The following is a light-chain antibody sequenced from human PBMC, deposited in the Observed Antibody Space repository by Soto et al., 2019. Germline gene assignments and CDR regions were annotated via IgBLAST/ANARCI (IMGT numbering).Light chain of an antibody. V-gene: IGKV3-11*01. CDR1: QSVSSY. J-gene: IGKJ5*01. CDR2: DAS. Sequence: KQSAAAVSVSKGERATLSCRASQSVSSYLAWYQQKPGQAPRLLIYDASNRATGIPDRFSGSGSGTDFTLTISRLVPEDFAVYYCQQRSNWPSTTFGQGTRLEI. CDR3: QQRSNWPSTT.